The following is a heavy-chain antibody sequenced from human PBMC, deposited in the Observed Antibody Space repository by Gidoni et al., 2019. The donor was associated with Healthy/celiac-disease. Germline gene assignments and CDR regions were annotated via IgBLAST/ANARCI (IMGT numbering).Heavy chain of an antibody. J-gene: IGHJ4*02. V-gene: IGHV3-49*03. CDR1: GFTFGAYV. Sequence: EVQLVESGGGLVQPGRSLRLSCTASGFTFGAYVMSWFRQAPGKGLEWVCFIRSKAYGGTTEYAASVKGRFTISRDDSESIAYLQMNSLKTEDTAVNYCSSELSAAAGYFDYWGQGTLVTVSS. D-gene: IGHD6-13*01. CDR2: IRSKAYGGTT. CDR3: SSELSAAAGYFDY.